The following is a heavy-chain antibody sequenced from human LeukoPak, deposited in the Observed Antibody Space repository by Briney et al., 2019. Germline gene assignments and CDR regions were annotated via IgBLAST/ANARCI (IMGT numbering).Heavy chain of an antibody. V-gene: IGHV1-8*03. CDR3: ARHRSGGIQDDAFGI. J-gene: IGHJ3*02. D-gene: IGHD2-15*01. Sequence: ASVKVSCKASGYTFTSYDINWVRQATGQGLEWMGWMNPNSGNTGYAQKFQGRVTITRNTSISTAYMELSSLRSEDTAVYYCARHRSGGIQDDAFGIWGQGTMVTVSS. CDR2: MNPNSGNT. CDR1: GYTFTSYD.